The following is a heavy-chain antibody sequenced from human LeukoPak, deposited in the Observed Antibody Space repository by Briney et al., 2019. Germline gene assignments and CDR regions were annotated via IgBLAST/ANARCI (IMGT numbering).Heavy chain of an antibody. Sequence: SVKVSCKASGGTFSSYAISWVRQAPGQGLEWMGRIIPILGIANYAQKFQGRVTITADKSTSTAYMELSSLRSEDTAVYYCARATHSSYNYYYYMDVWGEGTTVTVSS. V-gene: IGHV1-69*04. D-gene: IGHD6-13*01. J-gene: IGHJ6*03. CDR3: ARATHSSYNYYYYMDV. CDR2: IIPILGIA. CDR1: GGTFSSYA.